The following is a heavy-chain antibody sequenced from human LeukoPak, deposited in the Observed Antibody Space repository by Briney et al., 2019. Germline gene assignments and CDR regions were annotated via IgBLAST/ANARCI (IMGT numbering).Heavy chain of an antibody. Sequence: ASVKVSCKASGYTFTDFYIHWVRQAPGQGLEWMGWINTNSGSTKYAQKFQGRVTMTRNTSISTAYMEVSRLRSDGTAMFYCARDTSIVGATAVDYWGQGTLVTVSS. CDR3: ARDTSIVGATAVDY. V-gene: IGHV1-2*02. D-gene: IGHD1-26*01. CDR1: GYTFTDFY. J-gene: IGHJ4*02. CDR2: INTNSGST.